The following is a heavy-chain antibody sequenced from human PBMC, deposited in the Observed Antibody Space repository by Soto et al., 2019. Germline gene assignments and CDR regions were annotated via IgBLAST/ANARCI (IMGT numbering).Heavy chain of an antibody. CDR1: GFSFSTYG. D-gene: IGHD1-1*01. J-gene: IGHJ4*02. V-gene: IGHV3-23*01. Sequence: EVQLLESGRGLVQPGGSLRLSCAVSGFSFSTYGVTWVRQAPGKGLEWVSGVSGGSGTTHYADSVKGRFTITGDTSKNTVYLQMNSLRVEDTAVYYCAKWNGYGDHWGQGTLVTVSS. CDR3: AKWNGYGDH. CDR2: VSGGSGTT.